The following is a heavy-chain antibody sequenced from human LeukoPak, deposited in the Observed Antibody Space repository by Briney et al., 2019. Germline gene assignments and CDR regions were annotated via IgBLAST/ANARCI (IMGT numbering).Heavy chain of an antibody. Sequence: SETLSLTCTVSGGSISSYYWSWIRQPPGKGLEWIGYIYYSGSTNYNPSPKSRVTISVDTSKNQFSLKLSSVTAADTAVYYCARDRGIAVANPYGMDVWGQGTTVTVSS. CDR3: ARDRGIAVANPYGMDV. J-gene: IGHJ6*02. V-gene: IGHV4-59*01. D-gene: IGHD6-19*01. CDR1: GGSISSYY. CDR2: IYYSGST.